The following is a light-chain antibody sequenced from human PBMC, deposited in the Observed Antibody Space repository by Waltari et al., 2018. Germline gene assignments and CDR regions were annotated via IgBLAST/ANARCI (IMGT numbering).Light chain of an antibody. CDR1: PTVSRF. CDR3: QQRKNWQRK. J-gene: IGKJ4*02. V-gene: IGKV3-11*01. Sequence: FFPHSPATLSFSPGEGAPLSCRASPTVSRFVAWYQQRPVPDPRLLIYDTSTRATGIPVRFSGRGGGTDFTLTSSSREPEEWEGDYWQQRKNWQRKFGGGTKVEIK. CDR2: DTS.